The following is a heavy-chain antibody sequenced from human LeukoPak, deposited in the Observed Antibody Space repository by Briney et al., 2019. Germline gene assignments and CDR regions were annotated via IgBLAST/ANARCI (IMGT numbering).Heavy chain of an antibody. CDR2: IWSDSTNK. CDR3: ARDRLTTVTTFHFDY. V-gene: IGHV3-33*01. D-gene: IGHD4-17*01. Sequence: GGSLRLSCAASGFTFSTYAMHWVRQAPGKGLEWVAVIWSDSTNKYYADSVRGRFTISRDNSKNTLYMQMSSLRAEDTAMYYCARDRLTTVTTFHFDYWGQGTLVTVSS. J-gene: IGHJ4*02. CDR1: GFTFSTYA.